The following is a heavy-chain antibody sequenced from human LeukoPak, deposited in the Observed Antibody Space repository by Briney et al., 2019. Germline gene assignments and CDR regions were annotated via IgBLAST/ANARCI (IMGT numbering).Heavy chain of an antibody. J-gene: IGHJ4*02. D-gene: IGHD4-17*01. CDR1: GGSFSGYY. V-gene: IGHV4-34*01. CDR2: INHSGST. Sequence: IPSETLSLTCAVYGGSFSGYYWGWVRQPPGKGLEWVGEINHSGSTNYNPSLKSRVTISVDTSKNQFSLKLSSVTAADTAVYYCARVGYEAWREYGDPFDYWGQGTLVTVSS. CDR3: ARVGYEAWREYGDPFDY.